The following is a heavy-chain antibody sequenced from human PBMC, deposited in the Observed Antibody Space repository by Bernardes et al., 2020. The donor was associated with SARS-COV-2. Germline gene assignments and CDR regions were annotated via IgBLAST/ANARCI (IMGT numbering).Heavy chain of an antibody. CDR2: IWYDGSNK. D-gene: IGHD6-19*01. J-gene: IGHJ4*02. V-gene: IGHV3-33*01. CDR3: ARTYGYSSGWHFDY. CDR1: GFTFSSYG. Sequence: GGSLRLSCAASGFTFSSYGMHWVRQAPGKGLEWVAVIWYDGSNKYYADSVKGRFTISRDNSKNTLYLQMNSLRAEDTAVYYCARTYGYSSGWHFDYWGQGTLVTVSS.